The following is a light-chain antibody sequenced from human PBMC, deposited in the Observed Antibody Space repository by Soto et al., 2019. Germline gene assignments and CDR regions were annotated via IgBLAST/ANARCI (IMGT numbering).Light chain of an antibody. CDR3: QQYNNWPQT. V-gene: IGKV3-15*01. CDR2: GAS. J-gene: IGKJ1*01. Sequence: IVMTQSPATLSLSPGERATLSCIASQSVSSNLAWYQQKPGQAPRLLIYGASTRATGIPARFSGSGSGTEFTLTISSLQSEDFAVYYCQQYNNWPQTFGQGTKVDIK. CDR1: QSVSSN.